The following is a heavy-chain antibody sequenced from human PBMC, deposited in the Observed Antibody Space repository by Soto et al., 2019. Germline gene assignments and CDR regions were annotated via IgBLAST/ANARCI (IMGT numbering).Heavy chain of an antibody. CDR1: GYTFTDYR. V-gene: IGHV1-46*01. Sequence: QVQLVQSGVEVKKPGASAKVSCKASGYTFTDYRMIWVRQAPGQGLEWMGIINPSGGSTNYAPNFQGRVTLTRDSFTSTVYMELSNLRSEDTAVYYCARPAGRLANWFDPWGQGTLVTVSS. CDR2: INPSGGST. D-gene: IGHD6-6*01. J-gene: IGHJ5*02. CDR3: ARPAGRLANWFDP.